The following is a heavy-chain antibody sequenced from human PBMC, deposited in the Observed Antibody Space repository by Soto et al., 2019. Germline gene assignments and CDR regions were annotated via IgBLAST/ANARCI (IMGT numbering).Heavy chain of an antibody. D-gene: IGHD3-3*01. Sequence: QITLNESGPPQVNPRQTLTLTCTFSGFSLTTSGVGVGWIRQSPGKAPEWLALIYWDDDKRYSPSLKSRLTITKDTSKNQVVLTMADLDPADTATYYCAHRVLRTVFGLVTTTAIYFDFWGQGTPVAVS. CDR1: GFSLTTSGVG. J-gene: IGHJ4*02. CDR2: IYWDDDK. V-gene: IGHV2-5*02. CDR3: AHRVLRTVFGLVTTTAIYFDF.